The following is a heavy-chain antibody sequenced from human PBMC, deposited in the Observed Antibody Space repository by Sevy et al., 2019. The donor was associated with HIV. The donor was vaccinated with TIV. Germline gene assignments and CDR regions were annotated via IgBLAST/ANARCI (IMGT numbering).Heavy chain of an antibody. Sequence: ASVKVSCKASGYTFTGYYMHWVRQAPGQGLEWMGWINPNSGGTNYAQKFQGRDTMTRDTSISTAYMELSRLRSDDTAVYYCASGGDIYCSSTSCYLLTFDPWGQGTLVTDSS. J-gene: IGHJ5*02. CDR1: GYTFTGYY. D-gene: IGHD2-2*01. CDR3: ASGGDIYCSSTSCYLLTFDP. V-gene: IGHV1-2*02. CDR2: INPNSGGT.